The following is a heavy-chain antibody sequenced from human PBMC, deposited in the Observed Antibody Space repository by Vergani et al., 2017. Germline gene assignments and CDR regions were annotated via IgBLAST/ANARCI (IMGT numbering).Heavy chain of an antibody. CDR3: ARVNTETNGHLYYYYYMDV. J-gene: IGHJ6*03. D-gene: IGHD4-11*01. CDR2: IDHTGRP. Sequence: QVQLQQWGGGLLKPSETLSLTCVVNGGSFTSYHWTWIRQSPGEGLEWVGDIDHTGRPYYNPSLKSRLTMSVDKSRNQLSLTLNSVTATDTAIYFCARVNTETNGHLYYYYYMDVGGQGTAVTVS. CDR1: GGSFTSYH. V-gene: IGHV4-34*01.